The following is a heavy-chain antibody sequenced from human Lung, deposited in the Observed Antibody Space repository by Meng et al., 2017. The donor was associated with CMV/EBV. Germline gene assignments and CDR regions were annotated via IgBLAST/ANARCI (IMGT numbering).Heavy chain of an antibody. Sequence: GGSLRLXCTASGFTFSRFAFHWVRQAPGKGLEWVAIISKDGSNKYYADSVKGRFTISRDNSKNALYLRMNSLRLEDTAVYYCARDGLDYSSTWSYNYFDYWGHGTLVTVSS. CDR2: ISKDGSNK. V-gene: IGHV3-30-3*01. D-gene: IGHD6-13*01. J-gene: IGHJ4*01. CDR3: ARDGLDYSSTWSYNYFDY. CDR1: GFTFSRFA.